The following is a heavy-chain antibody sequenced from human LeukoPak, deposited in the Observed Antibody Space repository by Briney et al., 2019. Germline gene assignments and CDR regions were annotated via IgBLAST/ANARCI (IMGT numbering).Heavy chain of an antibody. CDR2: IWYNGSNK. V-gene: IGHV3-33*01. CDR1: GFTSSSYG. D-gene: IGHD3-22*01. CDR3: ARERYYYDSSGYFDY. J-gene: IGHJ4*02. Sequence: GRSLRLSCAASGFTSSSYGMHWVRQAPGKGLEWVAVIWYNGSNKYYADSVKGRFTISRDNSKNTLYLQMNSLRAEDTAVYYCARERYYYDSSGYFDYWGQGTLVTVSS.